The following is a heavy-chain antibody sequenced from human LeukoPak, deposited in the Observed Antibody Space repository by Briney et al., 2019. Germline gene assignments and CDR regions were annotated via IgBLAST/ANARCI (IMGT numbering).Heavy chain of an antibody. J-gene: IGHJ4*02. Sequence: GGSLRLSCAAPGFTFTNAWMNWVRQAPGKGLEWVGRIKSKADGETIDYAAPVKGRFTFSRDDSKNMLYLQMNSLKSEDTAVYYCSTLTSRGLSDSWGQGTLVTVSS. D-gene: IGHD1-20*01. CDR1: GFTFTNAW. CDR2: IKSKADGETI. CDR3: STLTSRGLSDS. V-gene: IGHV3-15*07.